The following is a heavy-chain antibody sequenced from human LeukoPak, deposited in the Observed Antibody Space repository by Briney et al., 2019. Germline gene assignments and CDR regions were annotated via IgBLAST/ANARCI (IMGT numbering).Heavy chain of an antibody. D-gene: IGHD6-19*01. CDR3: ARDHSYSSGWLDY. J-gene: IGHJ4*02. V-gene: IGHV4-4*02. Sequence: SETLSLTCAVSGGSISSSNWWSWVRQPPGKGLEWIGEIYHSGSTNYNPSLKSRVTISVDKSKNQFSLKLSSVTAADTAVYYCARDHSYSSGWLDYWGQGTLVTVSS. CDR1: GGSISSSNW. CDR2: IYHSGST.